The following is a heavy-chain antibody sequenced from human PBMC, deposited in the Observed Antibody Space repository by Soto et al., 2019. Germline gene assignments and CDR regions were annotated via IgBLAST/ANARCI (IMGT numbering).Heavy chain of an antibody. Sequence: QVQLVQSGAEVKKPGASVKVSCKASGYTFTSYYMHWVRQAPGQGLEWMGIINPSGGSTSYAQKFQGRVTMTRDTSTSTGYRELSSLRSEDTALYYCARDRCSITSCYTDYYYGMDVWGQGTTVTVSS. CDR3: ARDRCSITSCYTDYYYGMDV. V-gene: IGHV1-46*01. CDR1: GYTFTSYY. D-gene: IGHD2-2*02. CDR2: INPSGGST. J-gene: IGHJ6*02.